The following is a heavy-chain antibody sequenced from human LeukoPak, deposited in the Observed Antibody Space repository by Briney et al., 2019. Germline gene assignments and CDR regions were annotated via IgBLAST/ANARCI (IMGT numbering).Heavy chain of an antibody. CDR3: ARHDCSSTSCYFNYYGMDV. CDR1: GSPFTSYW. CDR2: FYPGDSDT. V-gene: IGHV5-51*01. J-gene: IGHJ6*02. D-gene: IGHD2-2*01. Sequence: GAPLQISCQGAGSPFTSYWIGWGRLVPGKGLGCMGIFYPGDSDTRYSPSFQGQVTISADKSISTAYLQWSSLKASDTAMYYCARHDCSSTSCYFNYYGMDVWGQGTTVTVSS.